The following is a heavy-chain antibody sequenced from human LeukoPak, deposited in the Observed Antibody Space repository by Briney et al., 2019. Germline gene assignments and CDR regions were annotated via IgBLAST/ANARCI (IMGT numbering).Heavy chain of an antibody. Sequence: VASVKVSCKASGGTFSSYAISWVRQAPGQGLEWMGGIIPIFGTANYAQKFQGRVTITTDESTSTAYMELSSLRSEDTAVYYCARDFLSTAREYMDVWGKGTTVTVSS. J-gene: IGHJ6*03. CDR2: IIPIFGTA. CDR1: GGTFSSYA. D-gene: IGHD5/OR15-5a*01. V-gene: IGHV1-69*05. CDR3: ARDFLSTAREYMDV.